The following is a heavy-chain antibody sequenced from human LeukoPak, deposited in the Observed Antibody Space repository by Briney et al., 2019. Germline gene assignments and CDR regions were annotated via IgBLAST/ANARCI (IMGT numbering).Heavy chain of an antibody. D-gene: IGHD3-10*01. CDR2: IYHSGST. V-gene: IGHV4-30-2*05. CDR1: GGSISSGGYS. CDR3: ARGMVSTNYFDY. Sequence: SETLSLTCAVSGGSISSGGYSWSWIRQPPGKGLEWIGYIYHSGSTYYNPSLKSRVTISVDKSKNQFSLRLRSVTAADTAIYFCARGMVSTNYFDYWGQGALVTVSS. J-gene: IGHJ4*02.